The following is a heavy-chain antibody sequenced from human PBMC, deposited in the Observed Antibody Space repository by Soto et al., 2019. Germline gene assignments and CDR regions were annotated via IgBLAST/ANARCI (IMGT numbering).Heavy chain of an antibody. CDR2: ISGSGGST. J-gene: IGHJ4*02. D-gene: IGHD2-2*01. CDR1: GFTFNSYA. V-gene: IGHV3-23*01. CDR3: AKESQYIVVVPAAIDY. Sequence: GGSLRLSCAASGFTFNSYAMSWVRQAPGKGQEWVSAISGSGGSTYYADSVKGRFTISRDNSKNTLYLRMNSLRAEDTAVYYCAKESQYIVVVPAAIDYWGQGTLVTVSS.